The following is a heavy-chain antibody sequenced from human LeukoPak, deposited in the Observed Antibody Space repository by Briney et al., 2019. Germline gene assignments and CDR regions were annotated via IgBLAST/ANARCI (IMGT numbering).Heavy chain of an antibody. CDR1: GGSISSYY. CDR3: ARPLRVSGYDYVWGSYRYTGDAFDI. D-gene: IGHD3-16*02. V-gene: IGHV4-59*08. CDR2: IYYSGST. Sequence: PSETLSLTCTVSGGSISSYYWSWIRQPPGKGLEWIGYIYYSGSTSYNPSLKSRVTISVDTSKNQFSLKLSSVTAADTAVYYCARPLRVSGYDYVWGSYRYTGDAFDIWGQGTMVTVSS. J-gene: IGHJ3*02.